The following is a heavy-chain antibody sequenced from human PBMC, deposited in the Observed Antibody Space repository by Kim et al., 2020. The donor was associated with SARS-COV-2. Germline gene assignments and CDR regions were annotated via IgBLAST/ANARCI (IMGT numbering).Heavy chain of an antibody. V-gene: IGHV4-4*07. D-gene: IGHD6-25*01. CDR2: IYTSGST. Sequence: SETLSLTCTVSGGSISSYYWSWIRQPAGKGLEWIGRIYTSGSTNYNPSLKSRVTMSVDTSKNQFSLKLSSVTAADTAVYYCAREGQEGRGTATDGMDVWGQGTTVTVSS. CDR1: GGSISSYY. J-gene: IGHJ6*02. CDR3: AREGQEGRGTATDGMDV.